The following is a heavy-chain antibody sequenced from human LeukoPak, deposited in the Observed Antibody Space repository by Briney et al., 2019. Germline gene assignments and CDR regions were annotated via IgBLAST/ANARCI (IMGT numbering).Heavy chain of an antibody. CDR3: ARVLYNWNGGYDAFDI. D-gene: IGHD1-20*01. J-gene: IGHJ3*02. V-gene: IGHV4-39*07. CDR1: GGSVSSISYY. CDR2: IYYSGST. Sequence: SETLSLTCNVSGGSVSSISYYWGWIRQPPGKGLEWIGTIYYSGSTDYNPSLNSRATISVDTSKNQISLKLSSVTAADTAVYYCARVLYNWNGGYDAFDIWGQGTMVTVSS.